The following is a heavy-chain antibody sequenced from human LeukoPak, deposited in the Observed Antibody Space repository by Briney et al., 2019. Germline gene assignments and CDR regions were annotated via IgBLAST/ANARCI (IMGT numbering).Heavy chain of an antibody. Sequence: KPSETLSLTCTVSRGSVSSSTYYWSWVRQPPGKGLEWIASIYYTGSNYYNPSLKSRVTISLDMSKNEFFLTMTSVTAADTAVYFCTAEKNGSPHYWGQGTQVTVSS. D-gene: IGHD2-8*01. CDR2: IYYTGSN. CDR3: TAEKNGSPHY. J-gene: IGHJ4*02. CDR1: RGSVSSSTYY. V-gene: IGHV4-39*07.